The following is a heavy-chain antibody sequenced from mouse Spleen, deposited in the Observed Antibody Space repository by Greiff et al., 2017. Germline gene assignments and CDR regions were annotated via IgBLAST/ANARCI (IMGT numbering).Heavy chain of an antibody. J-gene: IGHJ3*01. Sequence: VESGGGLVKPGGSLKLSCAASGFTFSSYAMSWVRQTPEKRLEWVASISSGGSTYYPDSVKGRFTISRDNARNILYLQMSSLRSEDTAMYYCARGNYRAWFAYWGQGTLVTVS. D-gene: IGHD2-14*01. V-gene: IGHV5-6-5*01. CDR3: ARGNYRAWFAY. CDR2: ISSGGST. CDR1: GFTFSSYA.